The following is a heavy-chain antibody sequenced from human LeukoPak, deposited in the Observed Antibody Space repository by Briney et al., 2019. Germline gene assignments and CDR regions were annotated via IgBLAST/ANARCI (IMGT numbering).Heavy chain of an antibody. J-gene: IGHJ4*02. CDR1: GVTFYDYA. CDR2: ISWNSGSI. D-gene: IGHD5-24*01. CDR3: AKSPSRVLGWLHKMYYFDS. V-gene: IGHV3-9*01. Sequence: GRSLRLSCAASGVTFYDYAMHWVRQAPGKGLEWVSGISWNSGSIGYADSVKGRFTISRDNAKNSLYLQMNSLRAEDTALYYCAKSPSRVLGWLHKMYYFDSWGQGTLVTVSS.